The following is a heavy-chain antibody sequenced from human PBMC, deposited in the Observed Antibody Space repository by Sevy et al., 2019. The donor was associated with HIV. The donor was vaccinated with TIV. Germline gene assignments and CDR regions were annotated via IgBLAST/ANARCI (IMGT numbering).Heavy chain of an antibody. D-gene: IGHD3-10*01. CDR1: GFIFSDYY. CDR2: ISSSGMTI. Sequence: GGSLRLSCAVSGFIFSDYYMSWIRQAPGKGLEWVSYISSSGMTIYYADSVKGRFTISRDNAKNSLYLRMNSLGAEDTAVYYCARRRFGGIRDAFDIWGQGTMVTVSS. V-gene: IGHV3-11*01. J-gene: IGHJ3*02. CDR3: ARRRFGGIRDAFDI.